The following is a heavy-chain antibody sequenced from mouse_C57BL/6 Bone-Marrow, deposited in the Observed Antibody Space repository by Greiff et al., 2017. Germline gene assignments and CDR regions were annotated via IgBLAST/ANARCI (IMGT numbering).Heavy chain of an antibody. J-gene: IGHJ3*01. Sequence: VQLQESGAELAKPGASVKLSCKASGYTFTSYWMHWVKQRPGQGLEWIGYINPSRGYTKYNQKFKDKATLTADKSSSTAYMQLSSLTYEDSSVYYCPRSGDYGGAWFAYWGQGTLVTVSA. D-gene: IGHD2-4*01. CDR1: GYTFTSYW. CDR2: INPSRGYT. V-gene: IGHV1-7*01. CDR3: PRSGDYGGAWFAY.